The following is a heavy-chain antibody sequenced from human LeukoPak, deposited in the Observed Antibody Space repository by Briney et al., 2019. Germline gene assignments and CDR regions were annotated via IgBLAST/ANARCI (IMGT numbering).Heavy chain of an antibody. CDR1: GYSFTSYW. D-gene: IGHD6-19*01. CDR3: ARPGYSSGWAVDY. J-gene: IGHJ4*02. CDR2: IYPGDSDT. V-gene: IGHV5-51*01. Sequence: GESLKISCKGSGYSFTSYWIGWVRQLPGKGLEWMGIIYPGDSDTRYSPSFQGQVTISADKSISTAYLQWSSLKASDTAMYYCARPGYSSGWAVDYWGQGTLVTVSS.